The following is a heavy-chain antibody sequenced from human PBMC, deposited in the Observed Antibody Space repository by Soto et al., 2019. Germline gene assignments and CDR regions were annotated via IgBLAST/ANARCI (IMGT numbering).Heavy chain of an antibody. CDR2: IIPILGIA. V-gene: IGHV1-69*08. J-gene: IGHJ4*02. D-gene: IGHD6-13*01. CDR1: GGTFSSYT. Sequence: QVQLVQSGAEVKKPGSSVKVSCKASGGTFSSYTISWVRQAPGQGLEWMGRIIPILGIANYAQKFQGRVTITADKSTSTAYMELSSLRSEDTAVYYSARDEGIAAAGLFDYWGKGTLVTVSS. CDR3: ARDEGIAAAGLFDY.